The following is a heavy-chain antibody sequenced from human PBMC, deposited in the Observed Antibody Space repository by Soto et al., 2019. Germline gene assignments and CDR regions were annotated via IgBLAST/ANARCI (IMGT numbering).Heavy chain of an antibody. CDR1: GGSISSGDYY. CDR3: ARDRLAGICSGGSCYHYYYGMDV. D-gene: IGHD2-15*01. J-gene: IGHJ6*02. V-gene: IGHV4-30-4*01. Sequence: QVQLQESGPGLVKPSQTLSLTCTVSGGSISSGDYYWSWIRQPPGKGLEWIGYIYYSGSTYYNPSLKRRVTISVDTSKNQFSLKLSSVTAADTAVYYCARDRLAGICSGGSCYHYYYGMDVWGQGTTVTVSS. CDR2: IYYSGST.